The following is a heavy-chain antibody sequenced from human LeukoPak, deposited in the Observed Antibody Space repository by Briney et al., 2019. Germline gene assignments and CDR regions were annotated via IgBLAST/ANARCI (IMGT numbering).Heavy chain of an antibody. CDR3: VRMLYANTVDHHFEY. J-gene: IGHJ4*02. CDR2: IYYSGRT. V-gene: IGHV4-39*07. Sequence: SETLSLTCTVSGGSISSSSYYWGWIRQPPGKGLEWIGTIYYSGRTSYNPSLKSRVTISVDTSKNQFSLKLSSVTAADTAVYYCVRMLYANTVDHHFEYWGQGTLVTVSS. CDR1: GGSISSSSYY. D-gene: IGHD2-8*01.